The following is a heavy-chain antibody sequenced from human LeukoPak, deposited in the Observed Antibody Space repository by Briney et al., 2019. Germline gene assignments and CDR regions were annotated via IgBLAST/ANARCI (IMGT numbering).Heavy chain of an antibody. CDR3: AGSGISVSWMGMNV. V-gene: IGHV3-30*03. J-gene: IGHJ6*02. D-gene: IGHD1-14*01. CDR1: GFIFSCCG. CDR2: ISFDGSNE. Sequence: HPGGSLRLFRAASGFIFSCCGMHWVRQAPGKGLEWVALISFDGSNEYYADSVKGRFTISRDNSKNTLYLQMNSLRTEDMAVYYCAGSGISVSWMGMNVWGQGTTVTVS.